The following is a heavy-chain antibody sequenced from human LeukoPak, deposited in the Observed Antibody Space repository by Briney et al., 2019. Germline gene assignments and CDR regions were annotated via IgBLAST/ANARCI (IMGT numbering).Heavy chain of an antibody. Sequence: GASVKVSCKASGGTFSSYAISWVRQAPGQGLEWMGGIIPIFGTANYAQKFQGRVTITADESTSTAYMELSSLRSEDTAVYYCAREDGYSSGSFDYWGQGTLVTVSS. CDR1: GGTFSSYA. J-gene: IGHJ4*02. V-gene: IGHV1-69*13. D-gene: IGHD6-19*01. CDR3: AREDGYSSGSFDY. CDR2: IIPIFGTA.